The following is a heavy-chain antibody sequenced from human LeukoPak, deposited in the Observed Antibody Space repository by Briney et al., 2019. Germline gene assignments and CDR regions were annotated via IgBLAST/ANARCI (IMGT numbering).Heavy chain of an antibody. J-gene: IGHJ3*02. CDR3: ASIPVGGRAAAPLGAFDI. V-gene: IGHV4-34*01. CDR1: GGSFSGYY. Sequence: SETLSLTCAVYGGSFSGYYWSWIRQPPGKGLEWIGEINHSGSTNYNPSLKSRVTISVDTSKNQFSLKLSSVTAADTAVYYCASIPVGGRAAAPLGAFDIWGQGTMVTVSS. D-gene: IGHD3-16*01. CDR2: INHSGST.